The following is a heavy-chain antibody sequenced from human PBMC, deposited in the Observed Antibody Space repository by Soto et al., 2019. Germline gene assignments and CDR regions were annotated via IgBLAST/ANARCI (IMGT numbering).Heavy chain of an antibody. D-gene: IGHD3-9*01. CDR1: GYTFTSYG. CDR3: AREPRLLTGYHYYYYGMDV. CDR2: ISAYNGNT. Sequence: QVQLVQSGAEVKKPGASVKVSCKASGYTFTSYGISWVRQAPGQGLGWMGWISAYNGNTNYAQKLQGRVTMTTDTTPSTAYMELRSLRSDDTAVYYCAREPRLLTGYHYYYYGMDVWGQGTTVTVSS. V-gene: IGHV1-18*01. J-gene: IGHJ6*02.